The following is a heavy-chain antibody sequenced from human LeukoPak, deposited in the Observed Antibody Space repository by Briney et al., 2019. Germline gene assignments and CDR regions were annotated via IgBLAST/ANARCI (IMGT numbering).Heavy chain of an antibody. J-gene: IGHJ4*02. CDR1: GGSISSYY. V-gene: IGHV4-4*07. Sequence: SETLSLTCTVSGGSISSYYWSWIRQPAGKGLEWIGRIYTSGSTNYNPSLKSRVTISVDKSKNQFSLKLGSVTAADTAVYYCARQPRGYGSGSYRSKPNFDYWGQGTLVTVSS. CDR2: IYTSGST. D-gene: IGHD3-10*01. CDR3: ARQPRGYGSGSYRSKPNFDY.